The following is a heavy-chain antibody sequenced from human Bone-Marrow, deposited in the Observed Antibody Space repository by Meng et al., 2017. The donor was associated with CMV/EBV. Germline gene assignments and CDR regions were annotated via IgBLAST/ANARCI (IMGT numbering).Heavy chain of an antibody. D-gene: IGHD3-9*01. CDR2: IKQDGSEK. CDR1: GFTFSDYW. CDR3: ARDIRAFDI. Sequence: LSLTCATSGFTFSDYWMTWVRQVPGRGLEWVATIKQDGSEKDYGDSVKGRFTISRDNAKNSLYLQMNSLRAEDTALYHCARDIRAFDIWVQGTLVTVSS. J-gene: IGHJ4*02. V-gene: IGHV3-7*03.